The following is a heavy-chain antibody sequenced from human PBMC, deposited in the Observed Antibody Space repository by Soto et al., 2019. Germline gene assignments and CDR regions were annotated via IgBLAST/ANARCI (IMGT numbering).Heavy chain of an antibody. CDR2: INHSGST. J-gene: IGHJ4*02. V-gene: IGHV4-34*01. CDR3: ARGWSGWRVWLDY. D-gene: IGHD6-19*01. Sequence: QVQLQQWGAGLLKPSETLSLTCAVYGGSFSGYYWSWIRQPPGKGLEWIGEINHSGSTNYNPSLKSRVTISVDTSKNQFSLKVSSVTAADTAVYYCARGWSGWRVWLDYWGQGTLVTVSS. CDR1: GGSFSGYY.